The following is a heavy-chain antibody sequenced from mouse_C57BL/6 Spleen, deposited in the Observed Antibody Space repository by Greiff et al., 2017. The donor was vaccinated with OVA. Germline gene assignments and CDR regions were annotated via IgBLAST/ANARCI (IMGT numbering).Heavy chain of an antibody. J-gene: IGHJ4*01. CDR3: ARHSNYVYYAMDY. D-gene: IGHD2-5*01. CDR1: GYAFSSSW. V-gene: IGHV1-82*01. Sequence: VKLQESGPELAKPGASVKISCKASGYAFSSSWMNWVKQRPGKGLEWIGRIYPGDGDTNYNGKFKGKATLTADKSSSTAYMQLSSLTSEDSAVYFCARHSNYVYYAMDYWGQGTSVTVSS. CDR2: IYPGDGDT.